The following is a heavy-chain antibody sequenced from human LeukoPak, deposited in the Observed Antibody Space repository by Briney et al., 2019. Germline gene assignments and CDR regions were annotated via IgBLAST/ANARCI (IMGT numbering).Heavy chain of an antibody. V-gene: IGHV3-23*01. CDR1: GFTLSNYA. Sequence: GGSLRLSCAASGFTLSNYAMTWVRQAPGKGLEWVPGIDGSGGSPPSADSVKGRFTISRDISRNTLYLQMDSLRAEDTAAYYCARGKDHDFWXPFDYWGQGTLVTVSS. J-gene: IGHJ4*02. D-gene: IGHD3-3*01. CDR2: IDGSGGSP. CDR3: ARGKDHDFWXPFDY.